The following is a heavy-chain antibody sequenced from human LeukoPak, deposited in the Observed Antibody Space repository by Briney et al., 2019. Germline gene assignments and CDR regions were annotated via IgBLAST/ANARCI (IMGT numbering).Heavy chain of an antibody. J-gene: IGHJ4*02. CDR3: ARIKDYYYDSSGYREGFFDY. Sequence: SETLSLTCTVSGGDISSSSYYWGWIRQPPGKGLEWIGSIYYSGNTYYNPSLKSRVTISVDTSKNQFSLKLSSVTAADTAVRYCARIKDYYYDSSGYREGFFDYWGQGTLVTVSS. V-gene: IGHV4-39*01. D-gene: IGHD3-22*01. CDR1: GGDISSSSYY. CDR2: IYYSGNT.